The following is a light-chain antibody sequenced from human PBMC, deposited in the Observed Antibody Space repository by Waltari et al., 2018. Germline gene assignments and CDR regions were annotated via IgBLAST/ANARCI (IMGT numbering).Light chain of an antibody. J-gene: IGLJ1*01. V-gene: IGLV2-14*01. CDR3: SSFTTRSTYA. Sequence: QSALTQPASVSGSPGQSITISCTGTSSDVGAFDSVPWYQQHPGKAPQLIIYEVIRRPSGISDRFSGSKSDNTAPLTIFDLQPEDEADYYCSSFTTRSTYAFGAGTKVTVL. CDR1: SSDVGAFDS. CDR2: EVI.